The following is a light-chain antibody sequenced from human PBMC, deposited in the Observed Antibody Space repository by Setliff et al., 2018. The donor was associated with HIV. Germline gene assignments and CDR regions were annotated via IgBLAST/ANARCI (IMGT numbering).Light chain of an antibody. CDR2: DAS. V-gene: IGKV3D-20*01. CDR1: QNVTSSH. Sequence: TVLTQSPDTLSLSPGERATLSCRASQNVTSSHLAWYQQKPGLAPRLLIYDASNRAAGIPDRFSGSGSGTDFTLTISDPEPEDFAVYYCHQYGSSPQTFGRGTKVDIK. J-gene: IGKJ1*01. CDR3: HQYGSSPQT.